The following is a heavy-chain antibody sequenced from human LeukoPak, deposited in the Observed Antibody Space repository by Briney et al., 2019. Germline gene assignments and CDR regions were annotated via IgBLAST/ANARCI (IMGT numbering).Heavy chain of an antibody. CDR2: ILYSGST. V-gene: IGHV4-59*12. CDR3: ARVGSSSSREPFDY. J-gene: IGHJ4*02. D-gene: IGHD6-13*01. Sequence: SETLSLTCTVSGGSISTSYWNWVRQPPGKGLEWIGYILYSGSTNYNPSLESRVTISVDRSKNQFSLKLSSVTAADTAVYYCARVGSSSSREPFDYWGQGTLVTVSS. CDR1: GGSISTSY.